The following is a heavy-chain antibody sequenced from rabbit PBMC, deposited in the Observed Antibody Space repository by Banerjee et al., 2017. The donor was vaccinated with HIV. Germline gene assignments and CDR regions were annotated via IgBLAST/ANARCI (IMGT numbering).Heavy chain of an antibody. CDR2: IYAGSGSA. J-gene: IGHJ3*01. CDR3: ARTYISTSGYDYSRLDL. V-gene: IGHV1S45*01. D-gene: IGHD1-1*01. CDR1: GLDFSSSYW. Sequence: QEQLVESGGDLVKPEGSLKLSCKASGLDFSSSYWICWVRQAPGKGLEWIGCIYAGSGSAYYASWAKGRFTISKTSSTTVTLQMTSLTAADTATYFCARTYISTSGYDYSRLDLWGQGTLVTVS.